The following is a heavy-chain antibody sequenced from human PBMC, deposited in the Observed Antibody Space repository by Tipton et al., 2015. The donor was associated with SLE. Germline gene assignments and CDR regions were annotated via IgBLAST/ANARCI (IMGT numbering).Heavy chain of an antibody. CDR3: TRDRDWNYAGDAFDI. J-gene: IGHJ3*02. CDR1: NYSISSGYY. V-gene: IGHV4-38-2*02. CDR2: IHHSGTT. Sequence: TLSLTCTVSNYSISSGYYWGWIRQTPGKGPEKGLEWIGSIHHSGTTYYSPSLRSRLTISVDTSKNQFSLKLSSVTAADTAVYYCTRDRDWNYAGDAFDIWGQGTMVTVSS. D-gene: IGHD1-7*01.